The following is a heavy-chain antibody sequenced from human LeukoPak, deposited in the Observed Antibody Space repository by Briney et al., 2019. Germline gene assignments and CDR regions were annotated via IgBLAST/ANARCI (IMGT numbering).Heavy chain of an antibody. CDR3: AKPPAGDGYLIDY. J-gene: IGHJ4*02. CDR1: GFTFSNYG. D-gene: IGHD2-15*01. Sequence: GGSLRLSCAASGFTFSNYGIHWVRQAPGKGLEWVAFIRSDGSNKYYADSVKGRFTISRDNSKNTLYLQVNSLRAEDTAVYYCAKPPAGDGYLIDYWGQGTLVTVSS. CDR2: IRSDGSNK. V-gene: IGHV3-30*02.